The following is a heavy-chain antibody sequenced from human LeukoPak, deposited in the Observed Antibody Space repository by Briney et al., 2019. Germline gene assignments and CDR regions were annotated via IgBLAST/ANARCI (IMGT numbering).Heavy chain of an antibody. CDR3: ARHYGKFGEFLIDY. CDR2: IYYSGST. D-gene: IGHD3-10*01. Sequence: PSETLSLTCTVSGGSISSSSYYWGWIRQPPGKGLEWIGNIYYSGSTYYNPSLKSRVTISVDTSKNQFSLKLSSVTAADTAVYFCARHYGKFGEFLIDYWGQGTLVPVSS. J-gene: IGHJ4*02. CDR1: GGSISSSSYY. V-gene: IGHV4-39*01.